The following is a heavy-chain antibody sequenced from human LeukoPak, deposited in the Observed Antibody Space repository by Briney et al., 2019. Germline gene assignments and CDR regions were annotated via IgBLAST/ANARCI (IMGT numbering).Heavy chain of an antibody. CDR1: GSTFSSYA. J-gene: IGHJ4*02. CDR2: INPSGGST. CDR3: ARESTVPELGYCSSTSCYAAGLFDY. D-gene: IGHD2-2*01. V-gene: IGHV1-46*01. Sequence: GRSLRLSCAASGSTFSSYAMHWVRQAPGQGLEWMGIINPSGGSTSYAQKFQGRVTMTRDTSTSTVYMELSSLRSEDTAVYYCARESTVPELGYCSSTSCYAAGLFDYWGQGTLVTVSS.